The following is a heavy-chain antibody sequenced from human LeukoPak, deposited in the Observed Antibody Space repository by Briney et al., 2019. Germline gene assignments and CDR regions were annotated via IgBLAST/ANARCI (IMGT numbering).Heavy chain of an antibody. V-gene: IGHV4-61*01. Sequence: SETLSLTCTVSGASVSSASYWTWIRQPPGKGVEWIAHIYNGVNTNYNPSLKSRVTISVDTSKNQFSLRLNSVIAADTAVYYCARSRAFNSGAFDPWGQGSLVTVSS. CDR1: GASVSSASY. J-gene: IGHJ5*02. D-gene: IGHD1-26*01. CDR2: IYNGVNT. CDR3: ARSRAFNSGAFDP.